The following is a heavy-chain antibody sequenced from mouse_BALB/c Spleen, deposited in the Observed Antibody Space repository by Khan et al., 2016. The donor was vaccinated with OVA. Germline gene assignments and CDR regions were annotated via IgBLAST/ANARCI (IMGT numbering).Heavy chain of an antibody. J-gene: IGHJ4*01. V-gene: IGHV2-2*01. Sequence: VQLKQSGPGLVQPSQNLSITCTVSGFSLSNYGVHWVRQSPGKALEWLGVIWSGGSTDYKAAFIARRSITKDNSKSQIFFKMNSLQAYDPAIYYCARNGVFHYHGYGGMDYWGQGTSVTVSS. CDR2: IWSGGST. CDR3: ARNGVFHYHGYGGMDY. D-gene: IGHD1-2*01. CDR1: GFSLSNYG.